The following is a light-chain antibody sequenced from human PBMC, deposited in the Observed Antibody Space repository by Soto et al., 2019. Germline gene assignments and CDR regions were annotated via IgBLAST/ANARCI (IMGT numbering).Light chain of an antibody. J-gene: IGKJ1*01. V-gene: IGKV1-5*01. CDR1: QSISSW. Sequence: IQMSQSPPTLSASVGDRVTITFRASQSISSWLAWYQHKPGKAPKLLIYDASNLDSGVPSRFSGSGSGTEFSLTISNLQPDDCATYYCQQYENYWTFGQGTKVDI. CDR2: DAS. CDR3: QQYENYWT.